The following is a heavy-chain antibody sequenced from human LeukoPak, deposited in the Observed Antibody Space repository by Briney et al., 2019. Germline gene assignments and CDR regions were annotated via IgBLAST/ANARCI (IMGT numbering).Heavy chain of an antibody. D-gene: IGHD2-15*01. CDR2: ILFVGRQK. V-gene: IGHV3-30*04. J-gene: IGHJ4*02. Sequence: GGSLSLSCDLSGFTFNNYSFHWVRRAAGKGLEWLAIILFVGRQKYYADSVKGRLIITRDNSNNTSYPQLNRLTTEDTAMYFCARAPKGQYCSGSACYRADSWGQGTLLIVSS. CDR3: ARAPKGQYCSGSACYRADS. CDR1: GFTFNNYS.